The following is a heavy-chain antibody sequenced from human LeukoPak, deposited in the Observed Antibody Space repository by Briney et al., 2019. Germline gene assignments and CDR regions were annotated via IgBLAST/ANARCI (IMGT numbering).Heavy chain of an antibody. CDR1: GGSFSSSTHF. CDR2: ISYGGSA. D-gene: IGHD5-18*01. J-gene: IGHJ3*02. CDR3: ARRGWTGGYTYAAFDI. V-gene: IGHV4-39*01. Sequence: SETLSLTCTVSGGSFSSSTHFWGWIRQPPGKGLEWFGMISYGGSAYYNPSLKRRVTISVDTSKNQFSLKLTSVSAAHTAMYYCARRGWTGGYTYAAFDIWGQGTMVTVSS.